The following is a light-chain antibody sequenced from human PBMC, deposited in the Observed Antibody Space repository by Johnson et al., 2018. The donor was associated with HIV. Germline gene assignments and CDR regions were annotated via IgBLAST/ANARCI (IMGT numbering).Light chain of an antibody. V-gene: IGLV1-51*01. Sequence: QSVLTQPPSVSAAPRQKVTISCSGTSSNIGKNYVSWYRNLPGTAPKLLIYDNDKRPTGIPDRFSGSKYGTSATLGITGLQTGDEADYYCGTWDSSLSAHYIFGTGTKVTVL. CDR3: GTWDSSLSAHYI. CDR2: DND. J-gene: IGLJ1*01. CDR1: SSNIGKNY.